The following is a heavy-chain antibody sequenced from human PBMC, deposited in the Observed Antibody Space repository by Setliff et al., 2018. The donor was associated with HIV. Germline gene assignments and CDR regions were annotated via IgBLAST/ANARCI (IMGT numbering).Heavy chain of an antibody. CDR2: FSPRGRT. Sequence: SETLSLTCAVSGYSISSDYYWGWIRQPPGKGLEWIGSFSPRGRTYQNGSLKSRVTISVDRSRNQFSLKLTPVAAADTAIYYCASTTSGVSGSYPAHAFDIWGQGTMVTVSS. D-gene: IGHD3-10*01. J-gene: IGHJ3*02. V-gene: IGHV4-38-2*01. CDR3: ASTTSGVSGSYPAHAFDI. CDR1: GYSISSDYY.